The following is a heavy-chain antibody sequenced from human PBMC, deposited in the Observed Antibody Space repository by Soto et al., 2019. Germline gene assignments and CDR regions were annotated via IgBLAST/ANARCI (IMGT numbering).Heavy chain of an antibody. CDR2: TYYRSKWHT. Sequence: QLQLQESGPGLVKPSQTLSLTCDISGDSVSSTSSIWNWIRQSPSRGLEWLGRTYYRSKWHTDYAVSVRGRITINPDTPKNQFFLQLSSVTPDYTAVYGCARDLHGTYYYDSWGQGTLVTVSS. CDR1: GDSVSSTSSI. D-gene: IGHD1-1*01. V-gene: IGHV6-1*01. J-gene: IGHJ4*02. CDR3: ARDLHGTYYYDS.